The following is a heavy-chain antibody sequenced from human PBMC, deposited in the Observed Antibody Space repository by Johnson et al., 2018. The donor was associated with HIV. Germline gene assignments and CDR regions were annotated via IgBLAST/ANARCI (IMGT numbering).Heavy chain of an antibody. D-gene: IGHD3-10*01. V-gene: IGHV3-9*01. Sequence: VQLVESGGGLVQPGRSLRLSCAASGFTFDDYAMHWVRQAPGKGLEWVSRINGDGSTMDYADSVKGRFTISRDNAKNTLYLQMNSPRGEDTAVYYCAKDPTDFGADWAFDIWGQGTMVTVSS. CDR2: INGDGSTM. CDR1: GFTFDDYA. CDR3: AKDPTDFGADWAFDI. J-gene: IGHJ3*02.